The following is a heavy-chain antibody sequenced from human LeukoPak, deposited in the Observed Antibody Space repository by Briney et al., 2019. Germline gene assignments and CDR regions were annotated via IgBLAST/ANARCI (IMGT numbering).Heavy chain of an antibody. CDR1: GYTFTSYY. Sequence: ASVKVSCEASGYTFTSYYMHWVRQAPGQGLEWMGIINPSGGSTSYAQKFQGRVTMTRDMSTSTVYMELSSLRSEDTAVYYCARALGRYYDSSGFGYWGQGTLVTVSS. D-gene: IGHD3-22*01. CDR2: INPSGGST. CDR3: ARALGRYYDSSGFGY. V-gene: IGHV1-46*01. J-gene: IGHJ4*02.